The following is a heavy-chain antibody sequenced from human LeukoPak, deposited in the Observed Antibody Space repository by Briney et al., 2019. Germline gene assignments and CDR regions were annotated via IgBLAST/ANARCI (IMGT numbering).Heavy chain of an antibody. J-gene: IGHJ4*02. CDR2: ISGSGGST. CDR1: GFTVSSNY. CDR3: AKLRGYSYAIFDY. V-gene: IGHV3-23*01. D-gene: IGHD5-18*01. Sequence: PGGSLRLSCAASGFTVSSNYMSWVRQAPGKGLEWVSAISGSGGSTYYADSVKGRFTISRDNSKNTLYLQMNSLRAEDTAVYYCAKLRGYSYAIFDYWGQGTLVTVSS.